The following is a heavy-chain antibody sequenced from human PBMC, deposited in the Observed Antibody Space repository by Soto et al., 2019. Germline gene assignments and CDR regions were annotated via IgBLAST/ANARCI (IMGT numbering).Heavy chain of an antibody. V-gene: IGHV1-18*04. D-gene: IGHD6-6*01. CDR2: ISAYNGNT. CDR3: ARAIAARPFSWFDP. Sequence: QVQLVQSGAEVKKPGASVKVSCKASGYTFTSYGISWVRQAPGQGLEWMGWISAYNGNTKYSQKFQGRVTITRDTSASTAYMELSSLRSEDTAVYYCARAIAARPFSWFDPWGQGTLVTVSS. J-gene: IGHJ5*02. CDR1: GYTFTSYG.